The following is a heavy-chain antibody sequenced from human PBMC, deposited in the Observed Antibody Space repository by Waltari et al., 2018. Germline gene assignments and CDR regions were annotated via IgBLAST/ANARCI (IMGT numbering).Heavy chain of an antibody. V-gene: IGHV3-53*01. D-gene: IGHD1-26*01. J-gene: IGHJ2*01. Sequence: EVQLVESGGGLIQPGGSLRLSCAASGFTVSSNYMSWVRQAPGKGLEWVSVIYSGGSTYYADSVKGRFTISRDNSKNTLYLQMNSLRAEDTAVYYCARGWVSPDGVWYFDLWGRGTLVTVSS. CDR2: IYSGGST. CDR1: GFTVSSNY. CDR3: ARGWVSPDGVWYFDL.